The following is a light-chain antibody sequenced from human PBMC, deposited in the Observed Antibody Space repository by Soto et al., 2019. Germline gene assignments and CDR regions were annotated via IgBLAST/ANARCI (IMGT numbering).Light chain of an antibody. CDR3: LQHRSYPLT. CDR2: AAS. Sequence: DLQMTQSPSAMSASVGDRVTITCRASQGIDNYLAWFQQKPGKVPQRLIYAASTLQSGVPPRFSGSGSGTEFTLTISSLQPEDFATYYCLQHRSYPLTFGGGTMVDIK. CDR1: QGIDNY. J-gene: IGKJ4*01. V-gene: IGKV1-17*03.